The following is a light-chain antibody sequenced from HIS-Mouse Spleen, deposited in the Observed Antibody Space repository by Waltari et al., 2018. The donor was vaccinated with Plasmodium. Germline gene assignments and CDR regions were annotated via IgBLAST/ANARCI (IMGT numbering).Light chain of an antibody. CDR1: QSVSSSY. CDR2: GAS. J-gene: IGKJ5*01. Sequence: SVLTRSPRTLSLSPGERATLYCRASQSVSSSYFAWYQQKPGQAPRLLILGASSRSTGIPDRFSGSGSGTDFTLTIRRLEPEDFAVYYCQQYGSSPITFGQGTRLEIK. CDR3: QQYGSSPIT. V-gene: IGKV3-20*01.